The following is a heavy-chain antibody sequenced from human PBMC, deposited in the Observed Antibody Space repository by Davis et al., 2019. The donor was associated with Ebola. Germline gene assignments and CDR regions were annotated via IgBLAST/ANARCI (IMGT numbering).Heavy chain of an antibody. Sequence: GESLKISCAASGFTFRNYAMHWVRQAPGKGLEWVAVVSHSEREKFYADSVKGRFTISRDNSEHTLYLQMNSLTADDTAVYYCARAVFHEVLDYWGQGTPVTVSS. CDR3: ARAVFHEVLDY. J-gene: IGHJ4*02. CDR2: VSHSEREK. D-gene: IGHD3-3*01. CDR1: GFTFRNYA. V-gene: IGHV3-30*04.